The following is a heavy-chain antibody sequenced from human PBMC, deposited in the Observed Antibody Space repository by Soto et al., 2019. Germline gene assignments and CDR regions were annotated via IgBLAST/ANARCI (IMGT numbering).Heavy chain of an antibody. J-gene: IGHJ4*02. CDR2: IRSKTDGGTT. V-gene: IGHV3-15*01. CDR1: GFTFINAW. Sequence: EVQLVESGGGLVKPGGSLRLSCAASGFTFINAWMSWVRQAPGKGLEWVGRIRSKTDGGTTDYAAPVKGRFIISRDDSKKTVSLQMNSLTTEDTAVYYCRTQWRDWGQGNLVTVSA. CDR3: RTQWRD. D-gene: IGHD6-19*01.